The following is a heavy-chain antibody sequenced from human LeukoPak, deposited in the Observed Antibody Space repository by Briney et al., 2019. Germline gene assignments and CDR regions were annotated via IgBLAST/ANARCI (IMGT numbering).Heavy chain of an antibody. Sequence: ASVKVSCKASGYTFIGYYMHWVRQAPGQGLEWMGWINPNSGGTNYAQKFQGRVTMTRDTSISTAYMELSRLRSDDTAVYYCARAGSFSSPGFDPWGQGTLVTVSS. CDR3: ARAGSFSSPGFDP. J-gene: IGHJ5*02. CDR2: INPNSGGT. D-gene: IGHD6-6*01. CDR1: GYTFIGYY. V-gene: IGHV1-2*02.